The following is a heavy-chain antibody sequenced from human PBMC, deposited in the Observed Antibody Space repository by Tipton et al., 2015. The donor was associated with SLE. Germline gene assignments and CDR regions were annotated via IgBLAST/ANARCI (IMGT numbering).Heavy chain of an antibody. CDR1: GYTFTSYG. J-gene: IGHJ5*02. CDR2: ISGYNGDT. Sequence: QSGAEVKKPGASVKVSCKASGYTFTSYGFSWVRQAPGQGLEWMGWISGYNGDTHYAQKLQARVARTTDTSTTPAYMELRSLRSGGPAVYYCASDKNPPWGQGTRVTVSS. CDR3: ASDKNPP. D-gene: IGHD2/OR15-2a*01. V-gene: IGHV1-18*01.